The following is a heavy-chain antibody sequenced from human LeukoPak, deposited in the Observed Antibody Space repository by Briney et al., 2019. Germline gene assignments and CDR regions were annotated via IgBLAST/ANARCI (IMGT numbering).Heavy chain of an antibody. J-gene: IGHJ6*03. D-gene: IGHD3-3*01. CDR1: GGSFSGYY. Sequence: SETLSLTCAVYGGSFSGYYWSWIRQPPGKGLEWIGEINHSGSTNYNPSPKSRVTISVDTSKNQFSLKLSSVTAADTAVYYCARGRIISLFGVVTRRYYYMDVWGKGTTVTVSS. CDR3: ARGRIISLFGVVTRRYYYMDV. V-gene: IGHV4-34*01. CDR2: INHSGST.